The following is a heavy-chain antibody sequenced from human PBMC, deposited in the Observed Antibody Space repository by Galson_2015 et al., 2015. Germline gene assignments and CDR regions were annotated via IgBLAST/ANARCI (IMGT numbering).Heavy chain of an antibody. Sequence: SLRLSCAASGFTFSSYGMHWVRQAPGKGLEWVAVISYDGSNKYYADSVKGRFTISRDNSKNTLYLQMNSLRAEDTAVYYCARDGGCSGGSCYSAHYYYYYGMDVWGQGTTVTVSS. CDR3: ARDGGCSGGSCYSAHYYYYYGMDV. CDR1: GFTFSSYG. D-gene: IGHD2-15*01. J-gene: IGHJ6*02. V-gene: IGHV3-30*03. CDR2: ISYDGSNK.